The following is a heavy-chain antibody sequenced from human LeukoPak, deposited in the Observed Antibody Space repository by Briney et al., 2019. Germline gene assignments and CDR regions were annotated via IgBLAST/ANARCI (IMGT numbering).Heavy chain of an antibody. D-gene: IGHD1-14*01. CDR2: IWYDGGNK. Sequence: GRSLRLSCAASGLTFSNYGMHWVRQAPGKGLEWVAVIWYDGGNKYYADSVKGRFTISRDNSKNTLYLQMNSLRADDTAVYYCAGGSAGYFDYWGQGTLVTVSS. CDR3: AGGSAGYFDY. V-gene: IGHV3-33*01. CDR1: GLTFSNYG. J-gene: IGHJ4*02.